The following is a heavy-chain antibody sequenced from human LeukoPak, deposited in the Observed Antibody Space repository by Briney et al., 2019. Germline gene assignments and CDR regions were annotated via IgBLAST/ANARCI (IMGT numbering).Heavy chain of an antibody. CDR1: GYSFNTYY. Sequence: GASVKVSCKASGYSFNTYYMNWVRQAPGQGLERLGWINTDSGGTNYAQKFLGRVTMTRDKANSTAYLELSGLRSDDTAVYYCSRHVVTLVRGVNNRKEDWFDPWGQGTLVSVSS. D-gene: IGHD3-10*01. CDR3: SRHVVTLVRGVNNRKEDWFDP. J-gene: IGHJ5*02. V-gene: IGHV1-2*02. CDR2: INTDSGGT.